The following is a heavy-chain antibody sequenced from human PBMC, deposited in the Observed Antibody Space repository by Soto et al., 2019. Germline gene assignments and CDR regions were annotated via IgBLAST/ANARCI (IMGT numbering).Heavy chain of an antibody. CDR2: ISAYNGNT. D-gene: IGHD6-19*01. CDR3: ARDLVQWLVLGY. CDR1: GYTFTSYG. J-gene: IGHJ4*02. Sequence: ASVKVSCKACGYTFTSYGISWVRQAPGQGLEWMGWISAYNGNTNYAQKLQGRVTMTTDTSTSTAYMELRSLRSDDTAVYYCARDLVQWLVLGYWGQGTLVTVSS. V-gene: IGHV1-18*01.